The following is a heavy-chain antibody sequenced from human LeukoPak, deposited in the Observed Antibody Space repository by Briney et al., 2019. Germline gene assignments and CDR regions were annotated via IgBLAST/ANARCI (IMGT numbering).Heavy chain of an antibody. D-gene: IGHD2/OR15-2a*01. Sequence: GASVKVSCKASGYTFTDYYIHWLRQAPGQGLEWMGWINSKNGDPKYAHNFQGRATVTRDTSISTAYLELSSLGSDDTAVYFCVRDVSMLLFDFWGQGTLVTVSS. V-gene: IGHV1-2*02. CDR3: VRDVSMLLFDF. J-gene: IGHJ4*02. CDR2: INSKNGDP. CDR1: GYTFTDYY.